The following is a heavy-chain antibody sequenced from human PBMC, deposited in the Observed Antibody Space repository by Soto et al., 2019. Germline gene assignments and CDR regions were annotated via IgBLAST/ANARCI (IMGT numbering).Heavy chain of an antibody. Sequence: EVQLVESGGGLVQPGGSLRLSCAASGFTFRSYSMNWVRQAPGKGLEWISYISNGDETTQYADSVKGRFTVSRDNAKKVLFLQMSSLRVDDTAVYYCARDPKRRDGYNFVSWGRGALVTVSS. D-gene: IGHD5-12*01. J-gene: IGHJ4*02. CDR2: ISNGDETT. V-gene: IGHV3-48*04. CDR1: GFTFRSYS. CDR3: ARDPKRRDGYNFVS.